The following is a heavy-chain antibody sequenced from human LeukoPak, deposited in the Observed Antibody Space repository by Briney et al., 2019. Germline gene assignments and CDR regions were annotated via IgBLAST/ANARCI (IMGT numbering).Heavy chain of an antibody. Sequence: SETLSLTCTVSGGSISSYYWSWIRQPPGKGLEWIGYIYYSGSTNYNPSLKSRVTISVDTSKNQFSLKLSSVTAADTAVYYCARARRWLQSGVDYRGQGTLVTVSS. J-gene: IGHJ4*02. CDR2: IYYSGST. CDR3: ARARRWLQSGVDY. D-gene: IGHD5-24*01. V-gene: IGHV4-59*01. CDR1: GGSISSYY.